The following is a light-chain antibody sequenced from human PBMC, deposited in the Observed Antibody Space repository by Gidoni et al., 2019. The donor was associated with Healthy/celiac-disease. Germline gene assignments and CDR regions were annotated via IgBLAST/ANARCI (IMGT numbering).Light chain of an antibody. CDR1: QSVLYSSNNKNY. CDR3: QQYYSTPYT. CDR2: WAS. J-gene: IGKJ2*01. Sequence: DIVMTQSPDSLAVSLCERATINCKSSQSVLYSSNNKNYLAWYQQKPGQPPKLLIYWASTRESGVPYRFSGSGSGTDFTLTISSLQAEDVAVYYCQQYYSTPYTFGQGTKLEIK. V-gene: IGKV4-1*01.